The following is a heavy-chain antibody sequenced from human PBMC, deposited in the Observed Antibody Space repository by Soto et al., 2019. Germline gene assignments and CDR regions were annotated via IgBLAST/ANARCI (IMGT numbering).Heavy chain of an antibody. CDR2: ISAYNGNT. Sequence: GASVKVSCKASGYTFTSYGISWVRQAPGQGLEWMGWISAYNGNTNCAQKLQGRVTMTTDTSTSTAYMELRSLRSDDTAVYYCARDRWGGWVVPAHYYMDVWGKGTTVTVSS. CDR1: GYTFTSYG. D-gene: IGHD2-2*01. J-gene: IGHJ6*03. V-gene: IGHV1-18*01. CDR3: ARDRWGGWVVPAHYYMDV.